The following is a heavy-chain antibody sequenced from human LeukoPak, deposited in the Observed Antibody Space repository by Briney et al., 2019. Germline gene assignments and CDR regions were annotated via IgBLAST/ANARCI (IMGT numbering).Heavy chain of an antibody. CDR3: ARPPSSGYGLFEH. D-gene: IGHD5-12*01. Sequence: GRSLRLSCAASEFTFNDFGMHWVRQAPGKGLEWVAIISHDGSTKFYADSVKGRFTISRDNSKNTLFLQLNSLRAEDTAVYYCARPPSSGYGLFEHWGPGTLVTVSS. J-gene: IGHJ4*02. CDR2: ISHDGSTK. CDR1: EFTFNDFG. V-gene: IGHV3-30*03.